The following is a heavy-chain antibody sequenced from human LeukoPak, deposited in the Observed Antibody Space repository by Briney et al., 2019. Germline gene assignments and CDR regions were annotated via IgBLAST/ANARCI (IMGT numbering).Heavy chain of an antibody. CDR1: GFTFSTYA. CDR3: ARGDILTGPYYFDH. Sequence: PGGSLRLSCAASGFTFSTYAMHWVRQAPGKGLQWVAVISFDGSTKYYADSVRGRFTISRDNSKNTLYLQINSLRPEDTAVYYCARGDILTGPYYFDHWGQGTLVTVSS. CDR2: ISFDGSTK. V-gene: IGHV3-30-3*01. D-gene: IGHD3-9*01. J-gene: IGHJ4*02.